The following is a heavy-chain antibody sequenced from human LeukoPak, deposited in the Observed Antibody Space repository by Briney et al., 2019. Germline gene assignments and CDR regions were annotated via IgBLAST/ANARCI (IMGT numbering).Heavy chain of an antibody. CDR2: ISSDAKYI. J-gene: IGHJ1*01. CDR3: TTPAASPCAEYSHY. Sequence: GGSLRLSCAASGLTFSRYSMNWARQSPGKGLEWLSSISSDAKYIYYADSLKGRFTVSRYNAKNSLYLEMNSLAVEDTAVYYCTTPAASPCAEYSHYWGQGTLVTVSS. D-gene: IGHD6-6*01. V-gene: IGHV3-21*01. CDR1: GLTFSRYS.